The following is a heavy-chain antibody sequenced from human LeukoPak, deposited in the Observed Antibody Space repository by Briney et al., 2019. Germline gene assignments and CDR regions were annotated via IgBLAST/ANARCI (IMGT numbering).Heavy chain of an antibody. J-gene: IGHJ6*02. Sequence: SGGSLRLSCAASGFTFNRNAISWVRQAPGKGLEWVSAISGGIITTYYTDSVKGRFTISRDNSKHTLDLQMDSLRVDDTAVYYCAKMTGLKLTNYGMDVWGQGTTVTVSS. CDR3: AKMTGLKLTNYGMDV. CDR2: ISGGIITT. CDR1: GFTFNRNA. V-gene: IGHV3-23*01. D-gene: IGHD3-9*01.